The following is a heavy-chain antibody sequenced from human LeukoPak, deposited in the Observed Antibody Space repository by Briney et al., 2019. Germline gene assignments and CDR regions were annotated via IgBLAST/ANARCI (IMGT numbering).Heavy chain of an antibody. CDR1: GYSLTSYW. D-gene: IGHD6-6*01. CDR2: IYPGDSDT. V-gene: IGHV5-51*01. Sequence: GESLKIPCKGSGYSLTSYWIGRVRQMPGKGLEWMGIIYPGDSDTRYSPSFQGQVTISADKSISTAYLQWSSLKASDTAMYYCAISSSTQLIDYWGQGTLVTVSS. CDR3: AISSSTQLIDY. J-gene: IGHJ4*02.